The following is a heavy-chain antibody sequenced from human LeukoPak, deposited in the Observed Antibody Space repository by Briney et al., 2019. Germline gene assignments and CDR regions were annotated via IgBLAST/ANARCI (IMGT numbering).Heavy chain of an antibody. J-gene: IGHJ4*02. Sequence: SETLSLTCTVSGGSISSGDYYWSWIRQPPGKGLEWIGYIYYSGSAYYNPSLKSRVIISVDTSRNQFSLNLNSVTAADTAVYYCARDRRFGDSRYDYWGQGTLVTVSS. CDR3: ARDRRFGDSRYDY. CDR1: GGSISSGDYY. V-gene: IGHV4-30-4*01. D-gene: IGHD3-22*01. CDR2: IYYSGSA.